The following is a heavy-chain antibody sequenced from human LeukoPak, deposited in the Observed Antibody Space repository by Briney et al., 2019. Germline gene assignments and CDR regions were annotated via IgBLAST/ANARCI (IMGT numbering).Heavy chain of an antibody. CDR1: GYTFTNYA. V-gene: IGHV7-4-1*02. J-gene: IGHJ4*02. CDR2: INPNTGNP. CDR3: ARAYQRLGELSLPDY. D-gene: IGHD3-16*02. Sequence: ASVKVSCKASGYTFTNYAMNWVRQAPGQGLEWMGWINPNTGNPTYAQGFTGRFVFSLDTSISTTYLQISSLKAEDTAVYYCARAYQRLGELSLPDYWGQGTLVTVSS.